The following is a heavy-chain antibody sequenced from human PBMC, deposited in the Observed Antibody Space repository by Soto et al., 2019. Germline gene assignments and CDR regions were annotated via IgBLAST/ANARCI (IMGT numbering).Heavy chain of an antibody. Sequence: LSQTCATSGGPPRCGGYSWTWIRQPPGKGLEWIGYIYHSGSTYYNPSLKSRVTISVDRSKNQFSLKLNSVTAADTAVYYCARVPDVWGQGTTVT. CDR2: IYHSGST. CDR3: ARVPDV. CDR1: GGPPRCGGYS. V-gene: IGHV4-30-2*01. J-gene: IGHJ6*02.